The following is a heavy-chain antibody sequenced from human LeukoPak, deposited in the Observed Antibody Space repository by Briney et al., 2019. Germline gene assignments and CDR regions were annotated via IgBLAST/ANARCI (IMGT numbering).Heavy chain of an antibody. CDR1: GGSFSGYY. CDR2: IYYSGST. V-gene: IGHV4-59*08. Sequence: KPSETLSLTCAVYGGSFSGYYWSWIRQPPGKGLEWIGYIYYSGSTNYNPSLKSRVTISVDTSKNQFSLKLSSVTAADTAVYYCARIGLIAVAGSDYWYFDLWGRGTLVTVSS. CDR3: ARIGLIAVAGSDYWYFDL. D-gene: IGHD6-19*01. J-gene: IGHJ2*01.